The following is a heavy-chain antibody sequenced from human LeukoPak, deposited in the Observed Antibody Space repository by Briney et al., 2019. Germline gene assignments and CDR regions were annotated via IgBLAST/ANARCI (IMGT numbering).Heavy chain of an antibody. J-gene: IGHJ6*03. CDR1: GFTFSTYS. CDR3: AKDYGSGLFGYYYMDV. Sequence: GGSLRLSCAASGFTFSTYSMNWVRQAPGKGLEWVSSISSRSSYIYYADSVKVRFTISRDNDKNSLYLQMNSLRAEDTAVYYCAKDYGSGLFGYYYMDVWGKGTTVTVSS. D-gene: IGHD3-10*01. CDR2: ISSRSSYI. V-gene: IGHV3-21*01.